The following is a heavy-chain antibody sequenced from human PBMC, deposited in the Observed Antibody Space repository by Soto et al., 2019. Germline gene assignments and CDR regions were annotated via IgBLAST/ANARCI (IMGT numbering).Heavy chain of an antibody. Sequence: ASVKVSCKASGYTFTNYGVTWVRQAPGQGLEWMGWISAYTDNPNYAQKVRDRVTLTTDTSTNTAYMELRSLTSDDTAVYYCARDQETITDRIRQYCGQGTRVTVSS. D-gene: IGHD3-10*01. V-gene: IGHV1-18*01. CDR1: GYTFTNYG. J-gene: IGHJ4*02. CDR2: ISAYTDNP. CDR3: ARDQETITDRIRQY.